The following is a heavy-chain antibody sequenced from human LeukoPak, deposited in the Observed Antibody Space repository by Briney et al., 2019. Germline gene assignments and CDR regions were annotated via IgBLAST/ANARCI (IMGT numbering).Heavy chain of an antibody. V-gene: IGHV4-4*07. D-gene: IGHD3-10*01. Sequence: SETLSLTCTVSRVSMSSYFWTWIRQPAGKGLEWIGRIHPSGRANYNPSLKSRVTISVDTSKNQFSLKLSSVTAADTAVYYCARAAGFGELWDYWGQGTPVTVSS. J-gene: IGHJ4*02. CDR3: ARAAGFGELWDY. CDR2: IHPSGRA. CDR1: RVSMSSYF.